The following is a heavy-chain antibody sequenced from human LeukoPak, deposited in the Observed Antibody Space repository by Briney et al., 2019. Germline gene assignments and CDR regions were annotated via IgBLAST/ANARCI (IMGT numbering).Heavy chain of an antibody. D-gene: IGHD3-16*02. Sequence: PGGSLRLSCAVSGFTFNRYWMSWVRQAPGKGLEWVANIKEDGSQKYYVDSVKGRFTVSRDNAKNSLYLQMNSLRAEDTAVYYCAKEGLGELSFGVLDYWGQGTLVTVSS. CDR3: AKEGLGELSFGVLDY. V-gene: IGHV3-7*03. J-gene: IGHJ4*02. CDR2: IKEDGSQK. CDR1: GFTFNRYW.